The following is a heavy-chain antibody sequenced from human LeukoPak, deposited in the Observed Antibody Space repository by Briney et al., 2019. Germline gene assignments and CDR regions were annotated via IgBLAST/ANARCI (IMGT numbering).Heavy chain of an antibody. V-gene: IGHV1-18*01. J-gene: IGHJ3*02. Sequence: ASVKVSCKASGYTFSSYGISWVRQAPGQGLEWMGRISAHNGNTNYAQRLQGRVTMTTDTSTSTACMELRSLRSDDTAVYYCAIDFDNGYYYDRAFDIWGQGTMVTVSS. CDR3: AIDFDNGYYYDRAFDI. D-gene: IGHD3-22*01. CDR1: GYTFSSYG. CDR2: ISAHNGNT.